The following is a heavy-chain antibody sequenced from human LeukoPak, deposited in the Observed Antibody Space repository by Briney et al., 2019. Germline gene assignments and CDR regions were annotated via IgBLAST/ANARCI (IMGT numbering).Heavy chain of an antibody. CDR1: GFTFSSYA. Sequence: SGGSLRLSCAASGFTFSSYAMSWVRQAPGKGLEWVSAISGSGGSTYYADSVKGRFTISRDNSKNTLYLQMNSLRAEDTGVYYCAKDSGRDYYDSSGYYYPFDYWGQGTLVTVSS. CDR2: ISGSGGST. V-gene: IGHV3-23*01. CDR3: AKDSGRDYYDSSGYYYPFDY. J-gene: IGHJ4*02. D-gene: IGHD3-22*01.